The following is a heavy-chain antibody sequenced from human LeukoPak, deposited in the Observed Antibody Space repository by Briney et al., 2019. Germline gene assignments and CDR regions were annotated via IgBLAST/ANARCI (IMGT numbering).Heavy chain of an antibody. J-gene: IGHJ4*02. CDR2: ISSSTTYI. CDR3: AREVIGGNSA. CDR1: GFTFSTYE. V-gene: IGHV3-21*01. Sequence: GGSLRLSCAASGFTFSTYEASWVRQAPGKGLEWVASISSSTTYIYYAVSLKGRFTISRDDAKNSLYLQMSSLRAEDTAVYYCAREVIGGNSAWGQGTLVTVSS. D-gene: IGHD4-23*01.